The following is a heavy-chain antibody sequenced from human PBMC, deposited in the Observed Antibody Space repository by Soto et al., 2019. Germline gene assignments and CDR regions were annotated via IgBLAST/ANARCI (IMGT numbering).Heavy chain of an antibody. V-gene: IGHV1-24*01. D-gene: IGHD3-22*01. Sequence: QVQLVQSGAEVKKPGASVKVSCKVSGYTLTELSMHWVRQAPGKGLEWMGGFDPEDGETIYAQKLHGRGTMTEDTSTDKAYMEMSSLRSEDTAVYYCATRNMIVVARGAFDIWGQGTMVTVSS. CDR3: ATRNMIVVARGAFDI. CDR2: FDPEDGET. J-gene: IGHJ3*02. CDR1: GYTLTELS.